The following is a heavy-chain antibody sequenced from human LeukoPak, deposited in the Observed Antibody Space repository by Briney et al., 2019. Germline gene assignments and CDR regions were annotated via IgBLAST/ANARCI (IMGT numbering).Heavy chain of an antibody. J-gene: IGHJ4*02. CDR1: GFTFSDYF. V-gene: IGHV3-23*01. CDR2: ISGDGDQT. D-gene: IGHD4/OR15-4a*01. CDR3: AKPATIAPLDY. Sequence: GGTLRLSCVASGFTFSDYFMCWVRQAPGKGLEWVSGISGDGDQTHYAASVKGRFTISRHNSKHTLSLQMSGLRAQDTAIYYCAKPATIAPLDYWGEGTLVSVSS.